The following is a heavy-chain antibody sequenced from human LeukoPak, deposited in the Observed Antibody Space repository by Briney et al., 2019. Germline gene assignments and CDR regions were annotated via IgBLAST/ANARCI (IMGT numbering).Heavy chain of an antibody. D-gene: IGHD1-1*01. Sequence: PGRSLRLSCAASGFTFSSYAMHWVRQAPGKGLEWVAVISYDGSNKYYADSVKGRFTISRDNSKNTLYLQMNSLRAEDTAVYYCARGASNGTTYFDYWGQGTLVTVSS. CDR1: GFTFSSYA. CDR2: ISYDGSNK. J-gene: IGHJ4*02. CDR3: ARGASNGTTYFDY. V-gene: IGHV3-30-3*01.